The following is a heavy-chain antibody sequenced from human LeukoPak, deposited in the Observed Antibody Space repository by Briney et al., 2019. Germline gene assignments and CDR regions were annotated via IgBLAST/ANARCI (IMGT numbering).Heavy chain of an antibody. J-gene: IGHJ3*02. D-gene: IGHD2-15*01. Sequence: GGSLRLSCAGSGFTFSSYSMNCVRQAPGKGLEWVSSVSSGRTYIYYADSVKGRFTISRGNAQNSLYLQMNSLRDEDTAVYYCARDRSWAFDIWGQGTMVTVSS. V-gene: IGHV3-21*01. CDR1: GFTFSSYS. CDR2: VSSGRTYI. CDR3: ARDRSWAFDI.